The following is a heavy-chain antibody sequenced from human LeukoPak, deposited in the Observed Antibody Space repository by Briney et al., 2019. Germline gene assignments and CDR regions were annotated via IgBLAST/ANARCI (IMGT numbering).Heavy chain of an antibody. CDR3: ARAEYKTRPVDY. Sequence: PGGSLRLSCAASGFTFSSYAMHWVRQAPGKGLEWVAVISYDGSNKYYADSVKGRFTISRDNSKNTLYLQMNSLRAEDTAVYYCARAEYKTRPVDYWGQGTLVTVSS. J-gene: IGHJ4*02. V-gene: IGHV3-30-3*01. CDR2: ISYDGSNK. CDR1: GFTFSSYA. D-gene: IGHD6-6*01.